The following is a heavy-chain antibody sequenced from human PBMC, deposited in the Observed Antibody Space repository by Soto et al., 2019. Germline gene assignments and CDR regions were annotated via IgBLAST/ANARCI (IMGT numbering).Heavy chain of an antibody. J-gene: IGHJ4*01. CDR2: ISYDGRDE. D-gene: IGHD1-26*01. Sequence: GGSLRLSCVVSGFTFSNYGMHWVRQAPGEGLQWVAVISYDGRDEQYADSVEGRFIVSRDNSKNTVYLQMNSLRLEDTAVYSCAKHESGSYFDLWGHGTLVTVSS. CDR1: GFTFSNYG. CDR3: AKHESGSYFDL. V-gene: IGHV3-30*18.